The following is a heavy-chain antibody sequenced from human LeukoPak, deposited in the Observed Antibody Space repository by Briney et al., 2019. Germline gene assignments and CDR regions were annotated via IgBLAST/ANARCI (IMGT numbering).Heavy chain of an antibody. CDR2: ISGGGGGT. CDR3: AKFYDILTGYFDH. D-gene: IGHD3-9*01. V-gene: IGHV3-23*01. CDR1: GFTLTTYA. J-gene: IGHJ4*02. Sequence: PGGSLRLSCAASGFTLTTYAMGWVRQSPGKGLEWVSSISGGGGGTYYAEFVKGRFTISRDNSKNTLYLQMNRLRAEDTAVYYCAKFYDILTGYFDHWGQGTLVTVSS.